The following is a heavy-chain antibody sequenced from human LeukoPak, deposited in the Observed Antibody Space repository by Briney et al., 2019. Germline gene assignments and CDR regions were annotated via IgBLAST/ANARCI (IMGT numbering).Heavy chain of an antibody. CDR1: GGSFSGYY. CDR3: ARGPEGIVVPAAVYFDY. D-gene: IGHD2-2*01. CDR2: INHSGST. V-gene: IGHV4-34*01. Sequence: KPSGTPSLTCAVYGGSFSGYYWSWIRQPPGKGLEWIGEINHSGSTNYNPSLKSRVTISVDTSKNQFSLKLSSVTAADTAVYYCARGPEGIVVPAAVYFDYWGQGTLVTVSS. J-gene: IGHJ4*02.